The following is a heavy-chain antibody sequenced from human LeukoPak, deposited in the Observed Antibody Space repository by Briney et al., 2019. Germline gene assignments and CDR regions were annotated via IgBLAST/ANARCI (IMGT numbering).Heavy chain of an antibody. CDR3: ARGEIDGYGDYVY. Sequence: PGGTLRLSCAASGFTFSSYGMSWVRQAPGKGLEWVSAISGSGGSTYYADSVKGRFTISRDNSKNTLYLQMNSLRAEDTAVYYCARGEIDGYGDYVYWGQGTLVTVSS. J-gene: IGHJ4*02. CDR1: GFTFSSYG. CDR2: ISGSGGST. V-gene: IGHV3-23*01. D-gene: IGHD4-17*01.